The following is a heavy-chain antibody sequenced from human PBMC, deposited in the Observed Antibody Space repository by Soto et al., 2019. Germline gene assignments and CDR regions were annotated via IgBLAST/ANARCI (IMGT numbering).Heavy chain of an antibody. D-gene: IGHD6-19*01. CDR2: ISAYNGNT. V-gene: IGHV1-18*04. J-gene: IGHJ6*01. Sequence: VKVNCPARVYTFTRSGISSVRQAPGQGLEWMGWISAYNGNTNYAQKLQGRVTMTTDTSTSTAYMELRSLRSDETAVYYCARGQHSSGWLYGYDDDGRDVWGQGTTVT. CDR3: ARGQHSSGWLYGYDDDGRDV. CDR1: VYTFTRSG.